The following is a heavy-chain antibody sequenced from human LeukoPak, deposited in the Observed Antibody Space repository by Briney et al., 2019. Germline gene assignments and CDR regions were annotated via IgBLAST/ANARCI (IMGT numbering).Heavy chain of an antibody. CDR2: FSGANNNT. CDR3: AKGHSGGSGSDH. Sequence: PGGSLRLSCAASGFSLSSYAMTWVRQAPGKGLDWVSTFSGANNNTYYADSVKGRFTISRDNSKNTLYLQMNSLRAEDTAVYYCAKGHSGGSGSDHWGQGALVTVSS. D-gene: IGHD1-26*01. CDR1: GFSLSSYA. J-gene: IGHJ4*02. V-gene: IGHV3-23*01.